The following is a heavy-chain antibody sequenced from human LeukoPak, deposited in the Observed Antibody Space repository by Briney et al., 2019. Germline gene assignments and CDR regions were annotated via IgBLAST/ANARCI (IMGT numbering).Heavy chain of an antibody. CDR2: IENDGTEK. D-gene: IGHD1-14*01. CDR1: GFTFSNYE. V-gene: IGHV3-7*02. J-gene: IGHJ4*02. Sequence: PGGSLRLSCAATGFTFSNYEMTWVRQAPGKGLEWVANIENDGTEKYYVDSVKGRFTISRDNAKNSVYLQMNSLRAEDTAVYYCARRLGTDDWGQGALVTVSS. CDR3: ARRLGTDD.